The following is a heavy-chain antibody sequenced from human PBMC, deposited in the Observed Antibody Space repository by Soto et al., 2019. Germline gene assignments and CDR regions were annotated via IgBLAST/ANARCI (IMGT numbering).Heavy chain of an antibody. V-gene: IGHV4-59*01. D-gene: IGHD6-13*01. J-gene: IGHJ4*02. CDR1: SDSISSYY. CDR2: ISYSGST. Sequence: SETLSLTCAVSSDSISSYYWSWIRQPPGKRLEWIGYISYSGSTDYNPSLKSRVTISGDTSKNQFSLKVSSVTAADTAVYYCARGTSWQLPFDYWGQGTLVTVSS. CDR3: ARGTSWQLPFDY.